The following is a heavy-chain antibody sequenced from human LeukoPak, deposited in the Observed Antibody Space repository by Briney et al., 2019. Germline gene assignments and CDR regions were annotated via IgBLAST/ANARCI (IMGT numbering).Heavy chain of an antibody. CDR1: GGTFSGYY. D-gene: IGHD6-19*01. CDR3: ARGGLAVAVDY. Sequence: SETLSLTCAVYGGTFSGYYWSWIRQPPGKGLEWIGYIYYSGSTNYNPSLKSRVTISVDTSKNQFSLKLSSVTAADTAVYYCARGGLAVAVDYWGQGTLVTVSS. V-gene: IGHV4-59*01. J-gene: IGHJ4*02. CDR2: IYYSGST.